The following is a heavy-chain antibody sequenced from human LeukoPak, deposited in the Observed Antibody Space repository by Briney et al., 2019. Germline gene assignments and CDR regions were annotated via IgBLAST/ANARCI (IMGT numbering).Heavy chain of an antibody. CDR1: GFTFSNYW. Sequence: GGSLRLSCEGSGFTFSNYWMSWVHQAPGKGLEWVANIQQHGSETYYGDSVKGRFTISRDNAKNSLYLQMNSLRAEDTAVYYCATYSSSNGREFQYWGQGTLVTVSS. V-gene: IGHV3-7*01. CDR3: ATYSSSNGREFQY. CDR2: IQQHGSET. D-gene: IGHD2-2*01. J-gene: IGHJ1*01.